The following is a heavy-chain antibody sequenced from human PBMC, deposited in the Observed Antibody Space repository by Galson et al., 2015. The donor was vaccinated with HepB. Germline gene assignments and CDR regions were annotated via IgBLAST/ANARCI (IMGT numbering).Heavy chain of an antibody. V-gene: IGHV4-59*12. J-gene: IGHJ4*02. CDR1: GGSISSYY. D-gene: IGHD6-19*01. Sequence: SETLSLTCTVSGGSISSYYWSWIRQPPGKGLEWIGYIYYSGSTNYNPSLKSRVTISVDTSKNQFSLQLNSVTPEDTAVYFCARMAVTGTRYVWGQGTLVTVSS. CDR3: ARMAVTGTRYV. CDR2: IYYSGST.